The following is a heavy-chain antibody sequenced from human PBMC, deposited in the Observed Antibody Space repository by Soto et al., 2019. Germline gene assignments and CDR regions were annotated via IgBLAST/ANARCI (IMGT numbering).Heavy chain of an antibody. CDR3: ARDSSWVAAGGNWDY. J-gene: IGHJ4*02. Sequence: EVQLLESGGGLVQPGGSLRLSCAASGFTFSNHAMTWVRQAPGKGLEWVSALSGTGGNTYYANSVKGRFTISRDNSKNTLVLHMSGLRAEDTAVYYCARDSSWVAAGGNWDYWGQGTLVTVSS. D-gene: IGHD6-13*01. V-gene: IGHV3-23*01. CDR2: LSGTGGNT. CDR1: GFTFSNHA.